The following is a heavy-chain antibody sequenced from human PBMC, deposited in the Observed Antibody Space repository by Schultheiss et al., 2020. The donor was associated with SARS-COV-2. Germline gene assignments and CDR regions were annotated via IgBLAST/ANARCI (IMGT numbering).Heavy chain of an antibody. D-gene: IGHD2-2*01. CDR3: ARLGRRGYCSSTSCHSGWFDP. Sequence: GSLRLSCTVSGGSISSYYWSWIRQPPGKGLEWIGYIYYSGSTNYNPSLKSRVTISVDTSKNQFSLKLSSVTAADTAVYYCARLGRRGYCSSTSCHSGWFDPWGQGTLVTVSS. CDR2: IYYSGST. V-gene: IGHV4-59*08. J-gene: IGHJ5*02. CDR1: GGSISSYY.